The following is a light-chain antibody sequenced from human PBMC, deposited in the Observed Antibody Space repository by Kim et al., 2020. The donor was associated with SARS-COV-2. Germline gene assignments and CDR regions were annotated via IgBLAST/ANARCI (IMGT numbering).Light chain of an antibody. CDR1: QSVSSSY. V-gene: IGKV3-20*01. CDR3: QQYSNSRT. J-gene: IGKJ1*01. Sequence: EIVLTQSPGTLSLSPGERATLSCRASQSVSSSYLAWYQQKPGQAPRLLIYRASSRATGIPDRFSGSGSVTDFTLNISRLEPEDFAVYYCQQYSNSRTFGKGTKVDIK. CDR2: RAS.